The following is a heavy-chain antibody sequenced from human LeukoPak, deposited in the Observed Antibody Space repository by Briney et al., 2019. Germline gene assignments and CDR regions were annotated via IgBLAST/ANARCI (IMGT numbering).Heavy chain of an antibody. D-gene: IGHD2-2*03. CDR3: ARDLSGYGYRGFDY. V-gene: IGHV3-30-3*01. CDR1: GFTFSSYA. J-gene: IGHJ4*02. CDR2: ISYDGSNK. Sequence: GGSLRLSCAASGFTFSSYAMHWVRQAPGKGLEWVAVISYDGSNKYYADSVKGRFTISRDNSKSTLYLQMNSLRAEDTAVHYCARDLSGYGYRGFDYWGQGTLVTVSS.